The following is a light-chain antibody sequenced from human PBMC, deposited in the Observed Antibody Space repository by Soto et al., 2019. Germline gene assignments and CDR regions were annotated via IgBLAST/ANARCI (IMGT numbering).Light chain of an antibody. CDR1: GSNFGAGFD. J-gene: IGLJ3*02. V-gene: IGLV1-40*01. CDR3: QSYDSSLSWV. Sequence: QSVLTHPPSVSGAPGQRVTISCTGSGSNFGAGFDVHWYQQLPGTAPKLLIYGNNNRPSGVPDRFSGSKSGTSASLAITGLQAEDEADYFCQSYDSSLSWVFGGGTKLTVL. CDR2: GNN.